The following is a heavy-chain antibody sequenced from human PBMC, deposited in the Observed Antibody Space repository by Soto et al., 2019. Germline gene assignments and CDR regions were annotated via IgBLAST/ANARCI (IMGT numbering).Heavy chain of an antibody. Sequence: ASVKVSCKASGYTFTSYGISWVRQAPGQGLEWMGWISAYSGNTNYAQKLQGRVTMTTDTSTSTAYMELRSLRSDDTAVYYCARVLYYDILTGYYKREYYFDYWGQGTLVTVSS. V-gene: IGHV1-18*04. D-gene: IGHD3-9*01. CDR2: ISAYSGNT. CDR1: GYTFTSYG. CDR3: ARVLYYDILTGYYKREYYFDY. J-gene: IGHJ4*02.